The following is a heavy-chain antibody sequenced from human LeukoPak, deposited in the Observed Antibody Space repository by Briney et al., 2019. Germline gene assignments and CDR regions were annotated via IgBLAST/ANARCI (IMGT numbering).Heavy chain of an antibody. CDR3: AKSRGESRGASNY. CDR1: GFTFSSYA. Sequence: GGSLGLSCAASGFTFSSYAMNWVRQAPGKGLEWVSFISGSGDTTYYADSVKGRFTISRDSSKNTLYLQMNSLRAEDTAVYYCAKSRGESRGASNYWGQGTLVTVSS. D-gene: IGHD1-26*01. CDR2: ISGSGDTT. V-gene: IGHV3-23*01. J-gene: IGHJ4*02.